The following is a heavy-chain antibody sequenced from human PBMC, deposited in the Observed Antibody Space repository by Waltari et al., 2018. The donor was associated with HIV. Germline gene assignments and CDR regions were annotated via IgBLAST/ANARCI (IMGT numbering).Heavy chain of an antibody. CDR1: GFTFSNAW. V-gene: IGHV3-15*01. Sequence: EVQLVESGGGLVKPGGSLRLSCAASGFTFSNAWMSWVRQAPGKGLEWVGRIKSKTAGGTTDYAAPVKGRFTISRDDSKNTLYLQMNSLKTEDTAVYYCTTMGNGRVADFDYWGQGTLVTVSS. J-gene: IGHJ4*02. CDR3: TTMGNGRVADFDY. D-gene: IGHD2-8*01. CDR2: IKSKTAGGTT.